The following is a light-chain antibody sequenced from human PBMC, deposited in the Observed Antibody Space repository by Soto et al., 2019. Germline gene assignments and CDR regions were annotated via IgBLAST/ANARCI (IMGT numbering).Light chain of an antibody. Sequence: EVVLTQSPDTLSLSPGERATLSCRASQSVSSGHLAWYQYKPGQAPRLLIYGASNRAAGISDRFSGSGSGTDFTLTISRLESEDFAVYYCRQYHISPRTFGQGTKVEI. CDR2: GAS. J-gene: IGKJ1*01. CDR1: QSVSSGH. CDR3: RQYHISPRT. V-gene: IGKV3-20*01.